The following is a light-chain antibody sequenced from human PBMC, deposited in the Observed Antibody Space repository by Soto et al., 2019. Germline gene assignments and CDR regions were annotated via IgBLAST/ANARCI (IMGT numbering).Light chain of an antibody. CDR3: QQYTGPPTT. J-gene: IGKJ5*01. V-gene: IGKV3-11*01. CDR2: DAS. Sequence: PGERATLSCRASQSISIYLAWYQQKPGQAPRLLIYDASTRAAGIPDRFSGSGSGTDFTLTITRLEPEDSAVYFCQQYTGPPTTFGQGTRLEIK. CDR1: QSISIY.